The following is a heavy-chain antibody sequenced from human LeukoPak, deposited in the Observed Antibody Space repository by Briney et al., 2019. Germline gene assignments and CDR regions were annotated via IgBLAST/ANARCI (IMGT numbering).Heavy chain of an antibody. Sequence: LTGGSLRLSCVGSGFTFSDYAIHWVRQAPGKGLEWVAVSAHDEVGKQFADSVKGRFTLSRDNSRDSVHLQMNRLRDEDTAVYYCAKDRGYGEHEPFESWGQGSLVTVSS. D-gene: IGHD4/OR15-4a*01. J-gene: IGHJ4*02. CDR2: SAHDEVGK. CDR1: GFTFSDYA. CDR3: AKDRGYGEHEPFES. V-gene: IGHV3-30*18.